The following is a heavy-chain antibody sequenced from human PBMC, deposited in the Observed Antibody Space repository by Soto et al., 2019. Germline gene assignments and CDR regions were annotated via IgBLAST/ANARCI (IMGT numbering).Heavy chain of an antibody. V-gene: IGHV4-39*01. CDR2: IYYSGTT. J-gene: IGHJ5*02. Sequence: QLQLQESGPGLVKPSETLSLTCTVSSGSISSRTYFWGWIRQPPGKGLEWIGTIYYSGTTYYNPSLKSRVSMSVDTSKNQFSLRLSSVTAADTAVYYCARRVSLINLSRGAIHWFDPWGQGTLVTVSS. CDR3: ARRVSLINLSRGAIHWFDP. D-gene: IGHD3-10*01. CDR1: SGSISSRTYF.